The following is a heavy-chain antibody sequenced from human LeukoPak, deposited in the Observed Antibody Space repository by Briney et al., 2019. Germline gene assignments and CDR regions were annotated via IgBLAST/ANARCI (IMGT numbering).Heavy chain of an antibody. D-gene: IGHD2-21*01. CDR2: LSDSVTT. Sequence: TETLSLTCTVSGVSISGISWSWIRQPPGNVLEWIGCLSDSVTTSYNTSLKSRVSISGDTSRNQFSLNLTSVTAADTAVYYCARHACCGTYPFSTWGQGALVTVSS. CDR1: GVSISGIS. J-gene: IGHJ5*02. V-gene: IGHV4-59*08. CDR3: ARHACCGTYPFST.